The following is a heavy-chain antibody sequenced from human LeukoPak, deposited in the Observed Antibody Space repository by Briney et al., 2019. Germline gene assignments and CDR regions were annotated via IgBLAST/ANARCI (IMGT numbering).Heavy chain of an antibody. J-gene: IGHJ6*02. CDR2: ISGSGGST. V-gene: IGHV3-23*01. CDR1: GFTFSSYA. D-gene: IGHD3-3*01. CDR3: AKDLRHGSIFGVVTKYYYGMDV. Sequence: GGSLRLSCAASGFTFSSYAMSWVRQAPGKGLEWVSAISGSGGSTYYADSVKGRFTISRDNSKNTLYLQMNSLRAEDTAVYYCAKDLRHGSIFGVVTKYYYGMDVRGQGTTVTVSS.